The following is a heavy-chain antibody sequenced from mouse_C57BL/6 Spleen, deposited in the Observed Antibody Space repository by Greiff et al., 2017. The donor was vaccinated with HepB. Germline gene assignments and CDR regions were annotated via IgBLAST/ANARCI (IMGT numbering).Heavy chain of an antibody. CDR2: ISDGGSYT. J-gene: IGHJ2*01. V-gene: IGHV5-4*01. Sequence: EVHLVESGGGLVKPGGSLKLSCAASGFTFSSYAMSWVRQTPEKRLEWVATISDGGSYTYYPDNVKGRFTIARDNAKNNLYLQMSHLKSEDTAMYYCARESIYDGYFFFDYWGQGTTLTVSS. D-gene: IGHD2-3*01. CDR3: ARESIYDGYFFFDY. CDR1: GFTFSSYA.